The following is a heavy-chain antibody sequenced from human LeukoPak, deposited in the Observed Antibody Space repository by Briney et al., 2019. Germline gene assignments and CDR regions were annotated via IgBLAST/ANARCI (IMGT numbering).Heavy chain of an antibody. CDR1: GGSISSYY. D-gene: IGHD3-10*01. J-gene: IGHJ4*02. CDR3: ARVFTLVQRVKFFDY. V-gene: IGHV4-34*01. Sequence: SETLSLTCTVSGGSISSYYWSWIRQPPGKGLEWIGEINHSGSTNYNPSLKSRVTISVDTSKNQFSLKLSSVTAADTAVYYCARVFTLVQRVKFFDYWGQGTLVTVSS. CDR2: INHSGST.